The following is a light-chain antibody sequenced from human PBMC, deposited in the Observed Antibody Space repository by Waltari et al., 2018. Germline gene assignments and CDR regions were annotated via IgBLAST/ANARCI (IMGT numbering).Light chain of an antibody. CDR3: QQYGTSLST. CDR1: QSVTNNY. J-gene: IGKJ1*01. Sequence: EIVLTQSPGTLSLSPGERATLSCRASQSVTNNYLAWYQQKRGQAPRALIYGASSRPSGVPDRFSGSGSGTDFTLTISRLEPEDFAVYYCQQYGTSLSTFGQGTRVEIK. CDR2: GAS. V-gene: IGKV3-20*01.